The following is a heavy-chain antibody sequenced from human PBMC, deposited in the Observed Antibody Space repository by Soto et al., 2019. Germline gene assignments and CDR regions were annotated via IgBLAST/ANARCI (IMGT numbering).Heavy chain of an antibody. D-gene: IGHD3-3*01. CDR2: ISGSGGST. J-gene: IGHJ6*02. Sequence: GGSLRLSCAASGFTFSSYAMSWVRQAPGKGLEWVSAISGSGGSTYYADSVKGRFTISRDNSKNTLCLQMNSLRAEDTAVYYCAKDGAVLRFLEWFRDYYYGMDVWGQGTTVTVSS. V-gene: IGHV3-23*01. CDR1: GFTFSSYA. CDR3: AKDGAVLRFLEWFRDYYYGMDV.